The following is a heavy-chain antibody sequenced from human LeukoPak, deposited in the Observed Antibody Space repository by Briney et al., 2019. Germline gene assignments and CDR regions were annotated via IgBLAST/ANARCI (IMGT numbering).Heavy chain of an antibody. V-gene: IGHV1-2*02. CDR3: ARARGYYDREFDY. CDR1: GYTFTRYY. J-gene: IGHJ4*02. Sequence: ASVKVSCKASGYTFTRYYMHWVRQAPGQGLEWMGWINPNSGGTNYAQKFQGRVTMTRDTSISTAYMELSRLRSDDTAVYYCARARGYYDREFDYWGQGTLVTVSS. CDR2: INPNSGGT. D-gene: IGHD3-22*01.